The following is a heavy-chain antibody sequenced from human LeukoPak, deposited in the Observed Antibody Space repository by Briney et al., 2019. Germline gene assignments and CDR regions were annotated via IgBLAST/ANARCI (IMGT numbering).Heavy chain of an antibody. J-gene: IGHJ3*02. CDR1: GGSISSGDYY. Sequence: SETLSLTCTVSGGSISSGDYYWSWIRQPPGKGLEWIGYIYYSGSTYYNPSLKSRVTISVDTSKNQSSPKLSSVTAADTAVYYCASEPGYSYGYSAFDIWGQGTMVTVSS. D-gene: IGHD5-18*01. CDR3: ASEPGYSYGYSAFDI. CDR2: IYYSGST. V-gene: IGHV4-30-4*08.